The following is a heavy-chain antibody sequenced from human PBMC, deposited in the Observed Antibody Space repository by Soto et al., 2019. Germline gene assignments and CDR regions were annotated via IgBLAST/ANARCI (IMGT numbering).Heavy chain of an antibody. D-gene: IGHD2-21*01. J-gene: IGHJ4*02. Sequence: PGGSLRLSCAASGFTFSSYAMNWVRQTPGKGQEWVSAFSGSDGKTFYADSVKGRFTVSGDTSKNTLYLQMNSLRVEDTAVYYCAKDFASETLTYFDHWGQGTLVTVSS. V-gene: IGHV3-23*01. CDR3: AKDFASETLTYFDH. CDR1: GFTFSSYA. CDR2: FSGSDGKT.